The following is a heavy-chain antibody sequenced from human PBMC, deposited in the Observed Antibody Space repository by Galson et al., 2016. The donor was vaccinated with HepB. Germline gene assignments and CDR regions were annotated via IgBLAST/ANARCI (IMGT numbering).Heavy chain of an antibody. CDR2: IYWDDDK. Sequence: PALVKPTQTLTLTCTFSGFSLSTNGVGVGWIRQPPGKALQWLALIYWDDDKRYSPSLKSRLTITEDTSENQVVLTVTNMDPVDTATYYCAHKRPGDSSYDYWGQGTLVIGSS. CDR3: AHKRPGDSSYDY. V-gene: IGHV2-5*02. CDR1: GFSLSTNGVG. J-gene: IGHJ4*02. D-gene: IGHD6-6*01.